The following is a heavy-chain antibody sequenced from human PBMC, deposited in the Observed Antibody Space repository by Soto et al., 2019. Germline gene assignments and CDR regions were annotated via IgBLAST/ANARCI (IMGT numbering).Heavy chain of an antibody. Sequence: GGSLRLSCAASGFTFSSYGMHWVRQAPGKGLEWVAVIWYDGSNKYYADSVKGRFTISRDNSKNTLYLQMNSLRAEDTAVYYCARDLFADQDSSGYSFAFDIWGQGTMVTVSS. D-gene: IGHD3-22*01. CDR2: IWYDGSNK. V-gene: IGHV3-33*01. CDR3: ARDLFADQDSSGYSFAFDI. CDR1: GFTFSSYG. J-gene: IGHJ3*02.